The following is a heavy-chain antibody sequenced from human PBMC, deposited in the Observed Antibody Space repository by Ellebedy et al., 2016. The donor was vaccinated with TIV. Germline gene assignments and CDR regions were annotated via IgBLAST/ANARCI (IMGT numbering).Heavy chain of an antibody. V-gene: IGHV3-7*01. Sequence: GESLKISCAAPGFTFSSYWMSWVRQAPGKGLEWVANIKQDGSEKYYVDSVKGLFTISRDTAKNSLYLQMNSLRAEDTAVYYCATDGSYVDYLSTTHAFAFWGQGTMVTVSS. D-gene: IGHD1-26*01. J-gene: IGHJ3*01. CDR3: ATDGSYVDYLSTTHAFAF. CDR1: GFTFSSYW. CDR2: IKQDGSEK.